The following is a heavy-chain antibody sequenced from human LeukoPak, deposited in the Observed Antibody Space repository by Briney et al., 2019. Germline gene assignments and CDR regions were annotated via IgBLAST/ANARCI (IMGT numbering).Heavy chain of an antibody. Sequence: ASVKVSFKGSGYTFTSYGISWVRQAPGQGLEWVGWISGYNGNTKYAQKLQGRVTMTTDTSTSTVYMELRSLRSDDTAVYYCARDSLGDAFDIWGQGTMVTVSS. V-gene: IGHV1-18*01. J-gene: IGHJ3*02. D-gene: IGHD1-26*01. CDR2: ISGYNGNT. CDR1: GYTFTSYG. CDR3: ARDSLGDAFDI.